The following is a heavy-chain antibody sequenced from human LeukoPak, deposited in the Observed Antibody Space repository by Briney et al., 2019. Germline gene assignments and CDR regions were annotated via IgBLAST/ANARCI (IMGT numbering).Heavy chain of an antibody. Sequence: GGSLRLSCAASGFTFSSYWMHWVGQAPGKGLVWVSRINSDGSSTSYADSVKGRFTISRDNAKNTLYLQMNSLRAEDTAVYYCARSTGWFGQGYFDYWGQGTLVTVSS. CDR2: INSDGSST. CDR3: ARSTGWFGQGYFDY. J-gene: IGHJ4*02. D-gene: IGHD3-10*01. CDR1: GFTFSSYW. V-gene: IGHV3-74*01.